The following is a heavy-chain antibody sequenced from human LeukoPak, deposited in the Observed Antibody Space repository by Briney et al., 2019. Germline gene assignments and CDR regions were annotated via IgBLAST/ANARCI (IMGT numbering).Heavy chain of an antibody. J-gene: IGHJ4*02. CDR2: IKQDGSEI. D-gene: IGHD2-2*01. CDR3: TRTMFQLGHSFDS. Sequence: GGSLRLSCTASGFTFSSYWTNWVRQAPGKGLEWVANIKQDGSEIYYVDSVKGRFTISRDNAKNSLYLQMDSLRAEDTAVYYCTRTMFQLGHSFDSWGQGTLVTVSS. CDR1: GFTFSSYW. V-gene: IGHV3-7*01.